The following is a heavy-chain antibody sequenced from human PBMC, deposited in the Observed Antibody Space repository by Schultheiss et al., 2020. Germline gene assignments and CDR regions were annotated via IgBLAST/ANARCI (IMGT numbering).Heavy chain of an antibody. CDR3: ATDQNWFDP. V-gene: IGHV1-18*04. CDR1: GYTFTGYY. CDR2: IIPIFGTA. Sequence: ASVKVSCKASGYTFTGYYMHWVRQAPGQGLEWMGGIIPIFGTANYAQKLQGRVTMTTDTSTSTAYMELRSLRSDDTAVYYCATDQNWFDPWGQGTLVTVSS. J-gene: IGHJ5*02.